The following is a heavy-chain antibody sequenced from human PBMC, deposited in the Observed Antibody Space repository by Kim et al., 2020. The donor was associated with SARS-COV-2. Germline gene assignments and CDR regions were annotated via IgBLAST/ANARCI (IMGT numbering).Heavy chain of an antibody. Sequence: SETLSLTCTVSGGSITNYYWSWIRQSPGKGLEWIGYVYYSGSTNYNSSLKSRATISLDMSKNQFSLKLRSVTAADTAVYYCARDRHYYGSGAFDYWGPGRLVTVSS. V-gene: IGHV4-59*01. CDR1: GGSITNYY. CDR3: ARDRHYYGSGAFDY. J-gene: IGHJ4*02. CDR2: VYYSGST. D-gene: IGHD3-10*01.